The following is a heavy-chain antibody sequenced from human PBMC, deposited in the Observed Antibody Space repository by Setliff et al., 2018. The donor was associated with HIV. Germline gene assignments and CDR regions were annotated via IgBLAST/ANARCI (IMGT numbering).Heavy chain of an antibody. CDR3: VKEGRTSTVFDY. Sequence: SETLSLTCTVIGASVSMPGWWGWVRQSPGKRLEWIGEVSDGGTKYNPSLQGRATTSVDRSKNQFSLELRSVTVADTAVYYCVKEGRTSTVFDYWGQGVMVTVSS. D-gene: IGHD1-7*01. V-gene: IGHV4-4*02. CDR1: GASVSMPGW. CDR2: VSDGGT. J-gene: IGHJ4*02.